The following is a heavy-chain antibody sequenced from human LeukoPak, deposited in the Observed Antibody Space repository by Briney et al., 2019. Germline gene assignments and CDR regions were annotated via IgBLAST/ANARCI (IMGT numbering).Heavy chain of an antibody. Sequence: ASVKVSCKASAYTFSNCDINWVRQAPGQGLEWMGWISAYNGNTNYAQKLQGRVTMTTDTSTSTAYMELRSLRSDDTAVYYCARKVGAEVPDIWGQGTMVTVSS. CDR3: ARKVGAEVPDI. J-gene: IGHJ3*02. D-gene: IGHD1-26*01. CDR2: ISAYNGNT. V-gene: IGHV1-18*01. CDR1: AYTFSNCD.